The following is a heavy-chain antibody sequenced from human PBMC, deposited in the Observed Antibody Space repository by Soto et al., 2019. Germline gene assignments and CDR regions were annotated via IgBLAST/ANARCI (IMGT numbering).Heavy chain of an antibody. V-gene: IGHV3-30*18. J-gene: IGHJ3*02. CDR1: GFTFSSYG. CDR2: ISYDGSNK. Sequence: PGGSLRLSCAASGFTFSSYGMHWVRQAPGKGLEWVAVISYDGSNKYYADSVKGRFTISRDNSKNTLYLQMNSLRAEDTAVYYCAKDLGSGSYLFDAFDIWGQGTMVTVSS. CDR3: AKDLGSGSYLFDAFDI. D-gene: IGHD1-26*01.